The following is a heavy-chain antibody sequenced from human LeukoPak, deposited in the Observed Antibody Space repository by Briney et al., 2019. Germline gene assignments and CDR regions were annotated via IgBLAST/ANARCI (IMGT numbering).Heavy chain of an antibody. CDR2: IKHNGDEL. Sequence: AGGSLRLSCAASGFTFSSYWMTWVRQAPGKGLEWVTNIKHNGDELNYVDSVEDRFTISRDNAKNSLYLHMTSLRAEDTAVYYCARELRTFDSWGQGTLVTVSS. CDR1: GFTFSSYW. V-gene: IGHV3-7*01. J-gene: IGHJ4*02. CDR3: ARELRTFDS. D-gene: IGHD3-16*01.